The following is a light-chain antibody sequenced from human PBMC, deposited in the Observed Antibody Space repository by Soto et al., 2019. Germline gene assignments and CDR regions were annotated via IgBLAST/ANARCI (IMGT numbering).Light chain of an antibody. CDR1: QSVSSSY. J-gene: IGKJ4*01. CDR2: GAS. V-gene: IGKV3-20*01. CDR3: QQYGRSPA. Sequence: EIVLTQSPGTLSLSPGERATLSCRASQSVSSSYLAWYQQKPGQAPRLLIYGASSRATGIPDRFSGSGSGTDFTLTISRLEPEDLAEYYCQQYGRSPAFGGGTKVEIK.